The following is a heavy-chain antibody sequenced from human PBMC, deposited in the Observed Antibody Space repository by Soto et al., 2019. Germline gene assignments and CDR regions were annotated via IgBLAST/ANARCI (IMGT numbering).Heavy chain of an antibody. CDR3: ADGAVAGTIYYYGMDV. V-gene: IGHV1-69*01. CDR2: IIPLFGKA. Sequence: QVQLVQSGAEVKKPGSSVKVSCKASGGTFSRYAISWVRQAPGQGLEWMGGIIPLFGKANYAQKFQGRVTITEDESTSTAYMELSSLRSEDTAVYYCADGAVAGTIYYYGMDVWGQGTTVTVSS. D-gene: IGHD6-19*01. CDR1: GGTFSRYA. J-gene: IGHJ6*02.